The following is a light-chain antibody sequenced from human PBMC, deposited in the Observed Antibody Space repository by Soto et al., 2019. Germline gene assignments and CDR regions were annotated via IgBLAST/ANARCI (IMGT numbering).Light chain of an antibody. V-gene: IGLV1-40*01. CDR2: ADR. CDR1: SSNIGAGKD. CDR3: QSYGTSLSGLYV. Sequence: QPVLTQPPSVSGAPGQRVTISCTGSSSNIGAGKDVNWFQQLPGTAPKLLIYADRNRPSGVPDRFSGSKSGSSASLAITGLQVEDEADYYCQSYGTSLSGLYVFGTGTKVTVL. J-gene: IGLJ1*01.